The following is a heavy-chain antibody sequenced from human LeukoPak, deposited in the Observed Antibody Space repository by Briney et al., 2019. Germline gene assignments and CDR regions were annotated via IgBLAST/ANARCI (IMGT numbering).Heavy chain of an antibody. CDR1: GFIVSTNY. Sequence: GGSLRLSCVASGFIVSTNYMSWVRQAPGKGLEWVAVIFRGDGTYHADSVKGRFTISRDTSKNTVYLHMNSLTAADTAVYYCVKEVRGTTIYDWGQGILVTVSS. V-gene: IGHV3-66*01. J-gene: IGHJ4*02. CDR3: VKEVRGTTIYD. CDR2: IFRGDGT. D-gene: IGHD4-11*01.